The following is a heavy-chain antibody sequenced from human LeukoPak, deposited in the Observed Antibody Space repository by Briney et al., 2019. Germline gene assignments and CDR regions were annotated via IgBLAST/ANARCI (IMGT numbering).Heavy chain of an antibody. CDR2: ISSSSSYI. V-gene: IGHV3-21*01. D-gene: IGHD2-15*01. CDR1: GFTFSSYS. J-gene: IGHJ3*02. CDR3: ARVGGYCSGGSCFRRAFDI. Sequence: GGSLRLSCAASGFTFSSYSMDWVRQAPGKGLEWVSSISSSSSYIYYADSVKGRFTISRDNAKNSLNLQMNSLRAEDTAVYYCARVGGYCSGGSCFRRAFDIWGQGTMVTVSS.